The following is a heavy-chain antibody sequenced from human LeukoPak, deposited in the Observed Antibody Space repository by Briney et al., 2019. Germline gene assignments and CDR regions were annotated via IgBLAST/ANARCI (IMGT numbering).Heavy chain of an antibody. V-gene: IGHV4-61*02. Sequence: PSQTLSLTCTVSGGSISSGSYYWSWIRQPAGKGLEWIGRIYTSGSTDYNPSLKSRVTISVDTSKNQFSLKLSSVTAADTAVYYCARDLRFLEWSTHAFDIWGQGTMVTVSS. CDR1: GGSISSGSYY. CDR3: ARDLRFLEWSTHAFDI. D-gene: IGHD3-3*01. J-gene: IGHJ3*02. CDR2: IYTSGST.